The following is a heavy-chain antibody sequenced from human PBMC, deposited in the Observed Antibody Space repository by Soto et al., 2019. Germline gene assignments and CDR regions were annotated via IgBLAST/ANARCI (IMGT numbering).Heavy chain of an antibody. CDR3: ARGDMVRGVITYNWFDP. Sequence: PSQTLSLTCAISGDSVSSNSAAWNWIRQSPSRGLEWLGRTYYRSKWYNDYAVSVKSRITINPDTSKNQFSLQLNSVTPEGTAVYYCARGDMVRGVITYNWFDPWGQGTLVTVSS. J-gene: IGHJ5*02. V-gene: IGHV6-1*01. D-gene: IGHD3-10*01. CDR2: TYYRSKWYN. CDR1: GDSVSSNSAA.